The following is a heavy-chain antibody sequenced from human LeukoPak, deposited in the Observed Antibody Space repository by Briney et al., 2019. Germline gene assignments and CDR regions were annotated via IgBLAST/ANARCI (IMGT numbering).Heavy chain of an antibody. CDR2: IYYSGST. Sequence: PSETPSLTCTVSGGSISSSSYYWGWIRQPPGKGLEWIGSIYYSGSTYYNPSLKSRVTISVDTSKNQFSLKLSSVTAADTAVYYCARVKGVGATKGKFDYWGQGTLVTVSS. V-gene: IGHV4-39*07. CDR3: ARVKGVGATKGKFDY. D-gene: IGHD1-26*01. J-gene: IGHJ4*02. CDR1: GGSISSSSYY.